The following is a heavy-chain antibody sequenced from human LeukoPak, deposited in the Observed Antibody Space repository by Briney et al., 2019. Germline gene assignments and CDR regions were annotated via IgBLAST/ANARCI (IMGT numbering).Heavy chain of an antibody. Sequence: GESLQISCKGSGYIFTSYWIGWVRQMPGKGLEWMGIIYPGDSDTRYSPSFQGQVTISADKSISTAYLQWSSLKASDTAMYYCARASTVTTSSRALPYYYYGMDVWGQGTTVTVSS. D-gene: IGHD4-17*01. V-gene: IGHV5-51*01. CDR1: GYIFTSYW. CDR2: IYPGDSDT. J-gene: IGHJ6*02. CDR3: ARASTVTTSSRALPYYYYGMDV.